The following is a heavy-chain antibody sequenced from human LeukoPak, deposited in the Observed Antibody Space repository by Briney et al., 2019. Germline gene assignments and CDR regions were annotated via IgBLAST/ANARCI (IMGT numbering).Heavy chain of an antibody. CDR2: IYYSGST. D-gene: IGHD2-15*01. CDR3: ARSLGDIVVVVGHAFDI. J-gene: IGHJ3*02. CDR1: GGSTSSSSYY. Sequence: SETLSLTCTVSGGSTSSSSYYWGWISQPPGKGLEWNGSIYYSGSTYYNPSLKSRVTISVDTSKNQFSLKLSSVTAADTAVYYCARSLGDIVVVVGHAFDIWGQGTMVTVSS. V-gene: IGHV4-39*01.